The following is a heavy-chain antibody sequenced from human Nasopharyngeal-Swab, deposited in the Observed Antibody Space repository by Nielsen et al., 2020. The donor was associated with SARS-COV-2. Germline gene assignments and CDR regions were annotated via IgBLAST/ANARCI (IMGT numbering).Heavy chain of an antibody. CDR1: GFTFSSYA. Sequence: GGSLRLSCAASGFTFSSYAMSWVRQAPGKGPEWVSAISGSGGSTYYADSVKGRFTISRDNSKNTLYLQMNSLRAEDTAVYYCAKDSYDSSGYSYYYGMDVWGQGTTVTVSS. V-gene: IGHV3-23*01. D-gene: IGHD3-22*01. CDR2: ISGSGGST. J-gene: IGHJ6*02. CDR3: AKDSYDSSGYSYYYGMDV.